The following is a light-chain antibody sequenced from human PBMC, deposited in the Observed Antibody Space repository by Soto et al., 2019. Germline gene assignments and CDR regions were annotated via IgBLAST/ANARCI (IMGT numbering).Light chain of an antibody. CDR1: SIDVGAYDY. V-gene: IGLV2-8*01. CDR2: EIN. Sequence: QSALTQPPSASGSPGQSVTTSCTGTSIDVGAYDYVSWYQQHPGKAPKLMIYEINKRPSGVPDRFSGSKSGNTASLTVSGLQAEDEADYYCSSFAGSNNFPYVFGTGTKVTVL. J-gene: IGLJ1*01. CDR3: SSFAGSNNFPYV.